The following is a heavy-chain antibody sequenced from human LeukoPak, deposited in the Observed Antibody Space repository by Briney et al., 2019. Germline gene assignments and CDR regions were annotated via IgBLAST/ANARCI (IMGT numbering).Heavy chain of an antibody. CDR3: ARADSSGWSRPFDY. D-gene: IGHD6-19*01. V-gene: IGHV3-30-3*01. Sequence: GGSLRLSCAASGFTFSSYTMHWVRQAPGKGLEWVAVMSYDGNNKYYADSVKGRFTISRDNSKNTLYLQTNSLRAEDTAVYYCARADSSGWSRPFDYWGQGTLVTVSS. CDR1: GFTFSSYT. CDR2: MSYDGNNK. J-gene: IGHJ4*02.